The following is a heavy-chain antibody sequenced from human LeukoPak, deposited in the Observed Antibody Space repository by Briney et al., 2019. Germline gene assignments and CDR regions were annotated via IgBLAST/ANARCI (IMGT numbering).Heavy chain of an antibody. Sequence: ETSETLSLTCAVSGDSFSSHYWTWIRQPPGRGLEWIGYISYIGTTNYNPSLKSRVAISIDTSKNQFSLKLSSVTTADTAVYYCARDLVTVTKGFDIWGLGTMVGVSS. CDR3: ARDLVTVTKGFDI. V-gene: IGHV4-59*11. D-gene: IGHD4-17*01. CDR2: ISYIGTT. CDR1: GDSFSSHY. J-gene: IGHJ3*02.